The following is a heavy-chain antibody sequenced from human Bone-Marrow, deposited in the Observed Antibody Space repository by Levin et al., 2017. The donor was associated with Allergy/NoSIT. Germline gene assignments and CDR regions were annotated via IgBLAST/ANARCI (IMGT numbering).Heavy chain of an antibody. CDR1: GFTFSSYS. J-gene: IGHJ2*01. D-gene: IGHD5-18*01. V-gene: IGHV3-21*01. CDR2: ISSSSSYI. CDR3: ARAGGHVDTAGEGVDWYFDL. Sequence: GGSLRLSCAASGFTFSSYSMNWVRQAPGKGLEWVSSISSSSSYIYYADSVKGRFTISRDNAKNSLYLQMNSLRAEDTAVYYCARAGGHVDTAGEGVDWYFDLWGRGTLVTVSS.